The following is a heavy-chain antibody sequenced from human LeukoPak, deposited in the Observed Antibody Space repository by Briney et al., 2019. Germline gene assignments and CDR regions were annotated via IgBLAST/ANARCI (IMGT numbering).Heavy chain of an antibody. V-gene: IGHV3-33*01. D-gene: IGHD6-19*01. CDR3: ARDPGSSGWYGYYYYGMDV. Sequence: GSLRLSCAASGFTFSSYGMHWVRQAPGKGLEWVAVIWYDGSNKYYADSVKGRFTISRDNSKNTLYLQMNSLRAEDAAVYYCARDPGSSGWYGYYYYGMDVWGQGTTVTVSS. CDR2: IWYDGSNK. J-gene: IGHJ6*02. CDR1: GFTFSSYG.